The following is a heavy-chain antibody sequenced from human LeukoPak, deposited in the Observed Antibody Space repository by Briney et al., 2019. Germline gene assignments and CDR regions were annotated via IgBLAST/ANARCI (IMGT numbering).Heavy chain of an antibody. Sequence: PGRSLRLSCAASGFTLSSYAMHWVRQAPGKGLEWVAVIPYDGSNKYYADSVKGRFTISRDNSKNTLYLQMNSLRAEDTAVYYCARVGQRFGEPIDYWGQGTLVTVSS. CDR3: ARVGQRFGEPIDY. D-gene: IGHD3-10*01. V-gene: IGHV3-30-3*01. CDR2: IPYDGSNK. J-gene: IGHJ4*02. CDR1: GFTLSSYA.